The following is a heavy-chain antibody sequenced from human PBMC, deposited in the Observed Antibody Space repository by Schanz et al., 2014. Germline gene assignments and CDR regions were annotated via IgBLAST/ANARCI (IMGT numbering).Heavy chain of an antibody. CDR3: VRVPSRDVSFDL. CDR2: IRPDNGHT. V-gene: IGHV1-18*01. D-gene: IGHD3-16*01. CDR1: GYTFTSYG. J-gene: IGHJ2*01. Sequence: QVQVIQSGPEVKKPGASVKVSCKASGYTFTSYGINWVRQAPGQGLEWLGWIRPDNGHTTYSQKVRDRVIFTTDTSANTAYMELRSLRSDDTAHYYCVRVPSRDVSFDLWGRGTLVTVSS.